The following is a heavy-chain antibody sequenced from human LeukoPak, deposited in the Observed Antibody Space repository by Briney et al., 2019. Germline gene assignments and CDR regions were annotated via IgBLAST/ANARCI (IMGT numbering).Heavy chain of an antibody. V-gene: IGHV3-53*01. J-gene: IGHJ4*02. Sequence: PGGSLRLSCAASGFTVSSNYMSWVRQAPGKGLEWVSVIYSGGSTYYADSVKGRFTISRDNSKNTLYLQMNSLRAEDTAVYYCARMSSYYDIRCWGQGTLVTVSS. CDR2: IYSGGST. D-gene: IGHD3-9*01. CDR3: ARMSSYYDIRC. CDR1: GFTVSSNY.